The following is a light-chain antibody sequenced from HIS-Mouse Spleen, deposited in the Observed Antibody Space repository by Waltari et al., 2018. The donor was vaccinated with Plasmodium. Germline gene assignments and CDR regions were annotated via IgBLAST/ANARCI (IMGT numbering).Light chain of an antibody. CDR1: QSVSSSY. J-gene: IGKJ1*01. CDR3: QQYGSSWT. Sequence: EIVLTQSPGTLSLSPGERATPSCRPSQSVSSSYLALYQQKPGQAPRLLIYGTSSRATGLPDRFSGSGSGTDFTLTISRREPEDFAVYYCQQYGSSWTFGQGTKVEIK. CDR2: GTS. V-gene: IGKV3-20*01.